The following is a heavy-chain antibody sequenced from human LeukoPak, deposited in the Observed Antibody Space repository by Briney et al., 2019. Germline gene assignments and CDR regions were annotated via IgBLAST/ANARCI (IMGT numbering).Heavy chain of an antibody. CDR2: ISGSGGST. CDR3: ARDRWLQSEDYYMDV. V-gene: IGHV3-23*01. CDR1: GFTFSSYA. D-gene: IGHD5-24*01. J-gene: IGHJ6*03. Sequence: GGSLRLSCAASGFTFSSYAMSWVRQAPGKGLEWVSAISGSGGSTYYADSVKGRFTISRDNSKNTLYLQMNSLRAEDTAVYYCARDRWLQSEDYYMDVWGKGTTVTISS.